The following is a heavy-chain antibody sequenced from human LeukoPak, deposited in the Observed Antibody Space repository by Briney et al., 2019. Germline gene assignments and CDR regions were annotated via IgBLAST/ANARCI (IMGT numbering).Heavy chain of an antibody. D-gene: IGHD1-26*01. CDR3: AREGVGGYRDTFDI. Sequence: GASVKVSCKASGYTFTTYYIHWVRQAPGQGLEWVGIINPSGGTTSCAQKFQGRVTMTRDTSTSTVYMELSSLRSEDTAVYYCAREGVGGYRDTFDIWGQGTMVTVSS. J-gene: IGHJ3*02. CDR2: INPSGGTT. V-gene: IGHV1-46*01. CDR1: GYTFTTYY.